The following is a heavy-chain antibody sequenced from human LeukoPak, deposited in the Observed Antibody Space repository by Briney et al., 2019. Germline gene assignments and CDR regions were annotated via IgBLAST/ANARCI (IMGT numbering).Heavy chain of an antibody. V-gene: IGHV4-38-2*02. CDR2: IYHSGST. J-gene: IGHJ6*03. D-gene: IGHD5-18*01. CDR3: ARRGYSYGLYYYYYMDV. Sequence: ETLSLTCTVSGYSISSGYYWGWIRQPPGKGLEWIGSIYHSGSTYYNPSLKSRVTISVDTSKNQFSLKLSSVTAADTAVYYCARRGYSYGLYYYYYMDVWGKGTTVTVSS. CDR1: GYSISSGYY.